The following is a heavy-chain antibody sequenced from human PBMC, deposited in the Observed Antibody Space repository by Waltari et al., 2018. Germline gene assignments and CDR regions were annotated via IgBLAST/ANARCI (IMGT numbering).Heavy chain of an antibody. V-gene: IGHV4-4*09. CDR3: ARDYYYGSGSLDS. Sequence: QVQLQESGPGLVKASETLSLICSVSGDSISSYYWSWIRQPPGKGLGWIGYISTSGSTNYNPSLRSRVTISVDTSKNQFSLKLGSVTAADTALYYCARDYYYGSGSLDSWGQGALVTVSS. CDR1: GDSISSYY. J-gene: IGHJ4*02. D-gene: IGHD3-10*01. CDR2: ISTSGST.